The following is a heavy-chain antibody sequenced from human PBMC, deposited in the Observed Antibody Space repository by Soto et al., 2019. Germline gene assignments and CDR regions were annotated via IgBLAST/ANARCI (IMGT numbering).Heavy chain of an antibody. V-gene: IGHV4-31*03. D-gene: IGHD2-21*02. CDR2: IYYSGST. J-gene: IGHJ6*02. Sequence: QVQLQESCPGLVKPSQTLSLTCTVSGGSISSGGYYWSWIRQHPGKGLEWIGYIYYSGSTYYNPSLKRGVTISADTAKNQVSLKMSSLPAAATVVYYCARVCGVVCQNGMDVLAQGTPVSVSS. CDR3: ARVCGVVCQNGMDV. CDR1: GGSISSGGYY.